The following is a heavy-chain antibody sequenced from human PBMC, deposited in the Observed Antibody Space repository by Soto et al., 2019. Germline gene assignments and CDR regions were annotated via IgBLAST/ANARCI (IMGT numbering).Heavy chain of an antibody. V-gene: IGHV3-43*01. J-gene: IGHJ6*02. CDR2: ISWDGGST. D-gene: IGHD6-13*01. CDR1: GFTFDDYT. Sequence: EVQLVESGGVVVQPGGSLRLSCAASGFTFDDYTMHWVRQAPGKGLEWVSLISWDGGSTYYADSVKGRFTISRDNSKNSLYLQMNSLRTEDTALYYCAKDIGPGNGMGVWGQGTTVTVSS. CDR3: AKDIGPGNGMGV.